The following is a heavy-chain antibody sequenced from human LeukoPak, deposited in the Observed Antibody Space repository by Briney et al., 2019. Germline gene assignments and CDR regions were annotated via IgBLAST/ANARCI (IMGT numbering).Heavy chain of an antibody. Sequence: GGSLRLSCAASGFTFSSYAMSWVRQAPGKGLEWVSAISGSGGSTYYADSVKGRFTISRDNSENTLYLQMNSLRAEDTAVYYCAKEKARGVITVYYYGMDVWGQGTTVTVSS. J-gene: IGHJ6*02. CDR3: AKEKARGVITVYYYGMDV. CDR2: ISGSGGST. CDR1: GFTFSSYA. D-gene: IGHD3-10*01. V-gene: IGHV3-23*01.